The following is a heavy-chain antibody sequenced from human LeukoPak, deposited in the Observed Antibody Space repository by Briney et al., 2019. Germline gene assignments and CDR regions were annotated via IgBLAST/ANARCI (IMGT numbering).Heavy chain of an antibody. V-gene: IGHV4-34*01. J-gene: IGHJ6*02. D-gene: IGHD6-19*01. CDR2: INHSGST. CDR1: GGSFSGYY. Sequence: PSETLSLTCAVYGGSFSGYYWSWIRQPPGKGLEWIGEINHSGSTNYNPSLKSRVTISVDTSKNQFSLKLSSVTAADTAVYYCARARSSGWQPLYYYYGMDVWGQGTTVTVSS. CDR3: ARARSSGWQPLYYYYGMDV.